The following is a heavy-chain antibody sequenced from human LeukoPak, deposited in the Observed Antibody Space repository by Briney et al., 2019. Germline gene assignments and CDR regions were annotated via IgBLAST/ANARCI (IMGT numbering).Heavy chain of an antibody. CDR1: GFTFSDYY. CDR3: ARGRRYDSSGYYAD. CDR2: ISSSSSHT. J-gene: IGHJ4*02. V-gene: IGHV3-11*05. D-gene: IGHD3-22*01. Sequence: PGGSLRLSRAASGFTFSDYYMTWIRQAPGKGLEWVSFISSSSSHTNYADSVKGRFIISRDNAKNSLYLQMNSLRGDDTAVYYCARGRRYDSSGYYADWGQGTLVTVSS.